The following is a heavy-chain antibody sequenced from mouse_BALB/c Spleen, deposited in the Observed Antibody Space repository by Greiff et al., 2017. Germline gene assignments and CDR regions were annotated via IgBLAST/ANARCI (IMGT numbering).Heavy chain of an antibody. Sequence: VQLQQSGAELVRPGALVKLSCKASGFNIKDYYMHWVKQRPEQGLEWIGWIDPENGNTIYDPKFQGKASITADTSSNTAYLQLSSLTSEDTAVYYCARDTDFAYWGQGTLVTVSA. J-gene: IGHJ3*01. CDR3: ARDTDFAY. CDR1: GFNIKDYY. CDR2: IDPENGNT. V-gene: IGHV14-1*02.